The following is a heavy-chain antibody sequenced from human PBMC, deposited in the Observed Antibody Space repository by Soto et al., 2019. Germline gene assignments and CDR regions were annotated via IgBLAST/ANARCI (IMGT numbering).Heavy chain of an antibody. CDR1: GGSFSSSSHY. CDR3: ARGIHTNWPAY. V-gene: IGHV4-39*01. Sequence: SETLSLTCTVSGGSFSSSSHYWVWIRQPPGKGLEWVGSIYYDGRTYYKASLKSRVTISVNTSKKQFSLKVTSVTFEDTVVFYWARGIHTNWPAYWGQGTQVTSPQ. D-gene: IGHD2-8*01. CDR2: IYYDGRT. J-gene: IGHJ4*02.